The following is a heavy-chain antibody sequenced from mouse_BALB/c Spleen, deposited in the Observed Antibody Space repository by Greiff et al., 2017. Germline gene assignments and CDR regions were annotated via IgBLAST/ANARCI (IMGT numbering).Heavy chain of an antibody. CDR2: IWSGGST. D-gene: IGHD4-1*01. CDR1: GFSLTSYG. V-gene: IGHV2-2*02. Sequence: QVQLKESGPGLVQPSQSLSITCTVSGFSLTSYGVHWVRQSPGKGLEWLGVIWSGGSTDYNAAFISRLSISKDNSKSQVFFKMNSLQANDTAIYYCARGTGTLFAYWGQGTLVTVSA. CDR3: ARGTGTLFAY. J-gene: IGHJ3*01.